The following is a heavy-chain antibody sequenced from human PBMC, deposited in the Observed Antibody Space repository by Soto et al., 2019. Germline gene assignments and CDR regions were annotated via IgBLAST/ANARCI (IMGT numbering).Heavy chain of an antibody. CDR3: ARVRIPSSGGSCYPYYFDY. CDR2: ISYDGSNK. CDR1: GFTFSSYA. J-gene: IGHJ4*02. Sequence: GGSLRLSCAASGFTFSSYALHWVGQAPGKGLEWVAVISYDGSNKYYADSVKGRFSISRDNSKNTLYLQMNSLRAEDTAVYYCARVRIPSSGGSCYPYYFDYWGQGTLVTVSS. D-gene: IGHD2-15*01. V-gene: IGHV3-30-3*01.